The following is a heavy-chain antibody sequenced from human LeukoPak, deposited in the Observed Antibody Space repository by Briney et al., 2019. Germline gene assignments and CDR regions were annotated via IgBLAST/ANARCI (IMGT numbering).Heavy chain of an antibody. CDR1: GYNFDRYG. CDR3: ARDSPSGWYYFDY. Sequence: ASVKVSCKGSGYNFDRYGVNWVRQAPGQGLEWVGWISTYNGNTNYAQKFQGRVTMTTDTSTSTAYMELRSLRSDDTAVYYCARDSPSGWYYFDYWGQGTLVTVSS. J-gene: IGHJ4*02. V-gene: IGHV1-18*04. D-gene: IGHD6-19*01. CDR2: ISTYNGNT.